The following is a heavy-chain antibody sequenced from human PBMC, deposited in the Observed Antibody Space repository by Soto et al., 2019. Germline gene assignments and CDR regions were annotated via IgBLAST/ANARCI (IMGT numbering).Heavy chain of an antibody. D-gene: IGHD6-19*01. J-gene: IGHJ4*02. CDR1: GFTFSSYA. Sequence: QVQLVESGGGVVQPGRSLRLSCAAPGFTFSSYAMHWVRQAPGKGLEWVAVISYDGSNKYYADSVKGRFTISRDNSKNTLYLQMNSLRAEDTGVYYCARDRYGAGLDYWGQGTLVTVSS. CDR2: ISYDGSNK. V-gene: IGHV3-30-3*01. CDR3: ARDRYGAGLDY.